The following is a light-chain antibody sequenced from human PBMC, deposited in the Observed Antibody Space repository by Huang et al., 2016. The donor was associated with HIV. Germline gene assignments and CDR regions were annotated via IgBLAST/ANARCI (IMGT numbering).Light chain of an antibody. CDR3: QQYHTWPPLT. CDR1: QSVSTN. J-gene: IGKJ4*01. V-gene: IGKV3-15*01. Sequence: ENVMTQSPATLSVSPGERATLSCRASQSVSTNLPWYQQKPGQAPRLLIYDASTRATGIPARFSGSGSGTEFILTISSLQAEDFAFYYCQQYHTWPPLTFGGGTKVEIK. CDR2: DAS.